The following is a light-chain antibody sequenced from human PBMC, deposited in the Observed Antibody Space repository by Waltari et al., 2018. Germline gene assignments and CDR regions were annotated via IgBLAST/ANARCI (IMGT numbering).Light chain of an antibody. V-gene: IGKV4-1*01. CDR1: QSVLYSPNNKNY. Sequence: DIVMTQSPDSLAVSLGERTTVNCKSSQSVLYSPNNKNYLAWYQQKPGQPPKLLIYWASTRECGVPDRFSGSGSGTDFTLTISSLQAEDVAVYYCQQYANTPRTFGQGTTVEIK. CDR2: WAS. J-gene: IGKJ1*01. CDR3: QQYANTPRT.